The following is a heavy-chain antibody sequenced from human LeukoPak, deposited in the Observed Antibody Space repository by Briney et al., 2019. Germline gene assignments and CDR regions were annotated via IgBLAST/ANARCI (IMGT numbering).Heavy chain of an antibody. D-gene: IGHD2-2*01. V-gene: IGHV3-7*01. Sequence: PGGSLRLSCAASGFTFGSYWMSWVRQAPGKGLEWVANIKQDGSEKFYVDSVKGRFTISRDNAKNSLYLQMNSLRAEDTAVYYCATLRSFYCSSTSCSFDYWGQGTLVTVSS. J-gene: IGHJ4*02. CDR2: IKQDGSEK. CDR3: ATLRSFYCSSTSCSFDY. CDR1: GFTFGSYW.